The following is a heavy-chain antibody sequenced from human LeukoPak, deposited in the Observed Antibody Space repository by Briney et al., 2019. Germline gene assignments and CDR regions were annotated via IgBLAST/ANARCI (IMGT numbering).Heavy chain of an antibody. D-gene: IGHD4-11*01. CDR1: GYTFTGYY. V-gene: IGHV1-18*04. J-gene: IGHJ4*02. Sequence: VASVKVSCKASGYTFTGYYMHWVRQAPGQGLEWMGRISAYNGNTNYAQKLQGRVTMTTDTSTSTAYMELRSLRSDDTAVYYCAREVRAGDYTFDYWGQGTLVTVSS. CDR3: AREVRAGDYTFDY. CDR2: ISAYNGNT.